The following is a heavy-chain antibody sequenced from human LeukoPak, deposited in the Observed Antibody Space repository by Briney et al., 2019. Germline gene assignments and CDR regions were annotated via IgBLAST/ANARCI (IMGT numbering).Heavy chain of an antibody. D-gene: IGHD3-10*01. CDR3: AKDLLRGYYGSGSYPG. CDR2: ISGSGGST. V-gene: IGHV3-23*01. CDR1: GFTFSSYA. Sequence: GRSLRLSCAASGFTFSSYAMSWVRQAPGKGLEWVSAISGSGGSTYYADSVKGRFTISRDNSKNTLYLQMNSLRAEDTAVYYCAKDLLRGYYGSGSYPGWGQGTLVTVSS. J-gene: IGHJ4*02.